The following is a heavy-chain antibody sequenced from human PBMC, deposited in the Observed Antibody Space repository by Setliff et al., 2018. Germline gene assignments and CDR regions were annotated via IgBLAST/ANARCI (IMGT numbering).Heavy chain of an antibody. CDR1: GFAFSSYA. CDR2: ISSSSSTI. CDR3: ARDGGEY. D-gene: IGHD3-16*01. Sequence: GGSLRLSCAASGFAFSSYAMSWVRQAPGKGLEWVSYISSSSSTIYYADSVKGRFTISRDNAKNSLYLQMNSLRAEDTAVYYCARDGGEYWGQGTTVTVSS. V-gene: IGHV3-48*01. J-gene: IGHJ6*02.